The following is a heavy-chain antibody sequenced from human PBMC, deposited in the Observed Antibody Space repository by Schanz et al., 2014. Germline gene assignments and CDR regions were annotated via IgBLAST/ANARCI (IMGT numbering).Heavy chain of an antibody. D-gene: IGHD3-3*01. CDR1: GGSIRGYY. V-gene: IGHV4-59*12. J-gene: IGHJ5*02. CDR2: IYYSGST. Sequence: QVQLQESGPGLVKPSETLSLTCTVFGGSIRGYYWGWIRQPPGKGLEWIGYIYYSGSTNYNPSLESRVTISVDTSKNQFSLKLSSVTAADTAVYYCARDRGYDFSFDPWGQGTLVTVSS. CDR3: ARDRGYDFSFDP.